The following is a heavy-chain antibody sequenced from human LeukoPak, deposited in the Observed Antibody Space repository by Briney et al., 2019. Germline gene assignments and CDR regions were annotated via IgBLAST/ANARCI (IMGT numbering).Heavy chain of an antibody. D-gene: IGHD3-3*01. J-gene: IGHJ5*02. CDR1: GFTFSSYG. V-gene: IGHV4-59*12. Sequence: GTLRLSCAASGFTFSSYGMSWIRQPPGKGLEWIGYIYYSGSTNYNPSLKSRVTISVDTSKNQFSLRLSSVTAADTAVYYCARVGNPLVTVFAWFDPWGQGTLVTVSS. CDR2: IYYSGST. CDR3: ARVGNPLVTVFAWFDP.